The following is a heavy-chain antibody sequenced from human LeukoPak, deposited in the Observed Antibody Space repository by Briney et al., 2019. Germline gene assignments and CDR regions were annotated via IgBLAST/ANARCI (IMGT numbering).Heavy chain of an antibody. J-gene: IGHJ6*03. V-gene: IGHV4-38-2*01. CDR2: IYHSGST. D-gene: IGHD3-16*02. CDR1: GYSNSSGYY. Sequence: SETLSLXCAVSGYSNSSGYYWGWIRQPPGKGLAWIGSIYHSGSTYYNPSLKSRVTISVDTSKNQFSLKLSSVTAADTAVYYCARLVLSESSDYMDVWGKGTTVTVSS. CDR3: ARLVLSESSDYMDV.